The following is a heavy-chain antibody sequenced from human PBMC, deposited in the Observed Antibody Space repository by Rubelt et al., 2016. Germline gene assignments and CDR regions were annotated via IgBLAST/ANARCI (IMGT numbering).Heavy chain of an antibody. CDR2: IYYDGSNK. J-gene: IGHJ4*02. CDR3: AKGEVVVINVVWDFDY. Sequence: RNYGMHWVRQAPGKGLVWVALIYYDGSNKYCADSVKGRFTISRDNSKNTLYLQMNSLRAEDTAVYYCAKGEVVVINVVWDFDYWGQGTLVTVSS. D-gene: IGHD3-22*01. CDR1: RNYG. V-gene: IGHV3-33*06.